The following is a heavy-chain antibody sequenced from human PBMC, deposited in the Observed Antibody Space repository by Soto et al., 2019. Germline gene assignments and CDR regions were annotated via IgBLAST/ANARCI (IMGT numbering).Heavy chain of an antibody. CDR2: IKQDGSEK. CDR1: GFTLISYW. CDR3: ARGPVGRYGPNDY. J-gene: IGHJ4*02. D-gene: IGHD5-18*01. Sequence: GGSLRLSCAASGFTLISYWMNWVRQAPGKGLEWVANIKQDGSEKYYVDSVKGRFTISRDNAKNSLYLQMNSLRAEDTAVYYCARGPVGRYGPNDYWGQGTLVTVSS. V-gene: IGHV3-7*01.